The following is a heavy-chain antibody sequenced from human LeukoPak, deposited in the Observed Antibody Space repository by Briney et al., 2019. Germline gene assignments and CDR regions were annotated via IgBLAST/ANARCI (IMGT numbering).Heavy chain of an antibody. J-gene: IGHJ4*02. D-gene: IGHD6-19*01. CDR2: IYHSGST. V-gene: IGHV4-38-2*02. Sequence: SETLSLTCTVSGYSLSSGYYWGWIRQPTGKGLEWIGSIYHSGSTYYNPSLKSRVTISVDTSKNQFSMKLSSVTAADTAVYYCARDPVAGTEHDYWGQGTLVTVSS. CDR3: ARDPVAGTEHDY. CDR1: GYSLSSGYY.